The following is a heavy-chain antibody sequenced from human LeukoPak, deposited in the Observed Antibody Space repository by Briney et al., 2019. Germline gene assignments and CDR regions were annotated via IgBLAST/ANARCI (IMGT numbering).Heavy chain of an antibody. CDR1: GGTFSSYA. CDR3: ARDRGSTAMVYVNYFDY. D-gene: IGHD5-18*01. Sequence: SVKVSCKASGGTFSSYAISWVRQAPGQGLEWMGGTIPIFGTANYAQKFQGRVTITADESTSTAYMELSSLRSEDTAVYYCARDRGSTAMVYVNYFDYWGQGTLVTVSS. V-gene: IGHV1-69*01. J-gene: IGHJ4*02. CDR2: TIPIFGTA.